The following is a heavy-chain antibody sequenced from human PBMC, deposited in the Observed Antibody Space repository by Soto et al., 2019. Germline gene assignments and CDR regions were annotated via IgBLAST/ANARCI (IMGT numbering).Heavy chain of an antibody. V-gene: IGHV1-69*01. J-gene: IGHJ6*02. D-gene: IGHD6-19*01. CDR3: ARGVAGTYAYYYYGMDV. Sequence: QVQLVQSGAEVKKPGYSVKVSCKASGGTFSSYAISWVRQAPGQGLEWMGGIIPIFGTANYAQKFQGRVTSTADESTSTAYMELSSLRSEDTAVYYCARGVAGTYAYYYYGMDVWGQGTTVTVSS. CDR1: GGTFSSYA. CDR2: IIPIFGTA.